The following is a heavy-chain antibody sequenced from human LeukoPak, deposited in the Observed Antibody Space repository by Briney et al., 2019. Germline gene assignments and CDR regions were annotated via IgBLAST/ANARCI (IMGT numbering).Heavy chain of an antibody. CDR3: LAGYAFDI. J-gene: IGHJ3*02. CDR1: GGSISSYY. V-gene: IGHV4-59*01. CDR2: ISYSGST. Sequence: SETLSLTCTVSGGSISSYYWSWIRQPPGKGLEWIGYISYSGSTNYNPSLKSRVIISVDTSKNQFSLKPSSVTAADTAVYSRLAGYAFDIWGQGTMVTVSS. D-gene: IGHD6-19*01.